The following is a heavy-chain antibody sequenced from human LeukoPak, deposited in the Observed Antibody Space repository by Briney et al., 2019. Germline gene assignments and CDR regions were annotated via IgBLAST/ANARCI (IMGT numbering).Heavy chain of an antibody. Sequence: ASVKVSCKISGYTFTGYFAHWVRQAPGQGLEWMGCIDPNSGVTYYAQKFQGRITMTWDTSISAAYMDVSGLTSDDTAVYYCATEIPGGQWLGDSGQGTTVTVSS. V-gene: IGHV1-2*02. CDR1: GYTFTGYF. CDR3: ATEIPGGQWLGD. CDR2: IDPNSGVT. D-gene: IGHD6-19*01. J-gene: IGHJ4*02.